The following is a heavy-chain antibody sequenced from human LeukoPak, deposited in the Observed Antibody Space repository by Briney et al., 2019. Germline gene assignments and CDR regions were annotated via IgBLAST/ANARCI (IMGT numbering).Heavy chain of an antibody. CDR3: ARDGRYDILTGGFDY. CDR2: IYYSGST. D-gene: IGHD3-9*01. V-gene: IGHV4-59*01. Sequence: RSSETLSLTCTVSGGSISSYYWSWIRQPPGKGLEWIGYIYYSGSTNYNPSLKSRVTISVDTSKNQFSLKLSSVTAADTAVYYCARDGRYDILTGGFDYWGQGTLVTVSS. J-gene: IGHJ4*02. CDR1: GGSISSYY.